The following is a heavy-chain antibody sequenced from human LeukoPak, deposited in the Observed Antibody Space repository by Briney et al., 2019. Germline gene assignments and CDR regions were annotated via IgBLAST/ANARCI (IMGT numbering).Heavy chain of an antibody. CDR2: IYTGDSDT. Sequence: GGSLKISCKGSGYNFNSYWIGWGRQMPGKGLEWMGNIYTGDSDTRYSPSFQGQVTISADKSISTAYLQWSSLKASDTAMFYCARVGPMATTYFDFWGQGTLVTVSS. V-gene: IGHV5-51*01. CDR1: GYNFNSYW. CDR3: ARVGPMATTYFDF. D-gene: IGHD5-24*01. J-gene: IGHJ4*02.